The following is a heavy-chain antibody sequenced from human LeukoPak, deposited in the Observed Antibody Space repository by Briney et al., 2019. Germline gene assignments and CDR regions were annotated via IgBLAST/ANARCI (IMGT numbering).Heavy chain of an antibody. V-gene: IGHV3-21*01. J-gene: IGHJ4*02. D-gene: IGHD2/OR15-2a*01. Sequence: GGSLRLSCAASGFTFSNPAMNWVRQARGKGLEWVSSINNIASHIYYADSVRGRFTISRDNAKNSVSLQMNNLRAEDTAVYYCTRDATQYLRYGYFDSWGQGILVTVSS. CDR3: TRDATQYLRYGYFDS. CDR2: INNIASHI. CDR1: GFTFSNPA.